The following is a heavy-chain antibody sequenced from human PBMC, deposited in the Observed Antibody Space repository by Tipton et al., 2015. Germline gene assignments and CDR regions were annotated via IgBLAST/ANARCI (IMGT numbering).Heavy chain of an antibody. J-gene: IGHJ4*02. CDR3: TRGRVVTNDY. V-gene: IGHV3-49*04. CDR1: GFTLGEYT. Sequence: SLRLSCLTSGFTLGEYTLNWVRQAPGKGLQWVGAIRSKTSGGATHYAASLKGRFTISRDDSKNIAYLQMDSLKADDTAFYYCTRGRVVTNDYWGQGTLVTVSS. CDR2: IRSKTSGGAT. D-gene: IGHD2-21*02.